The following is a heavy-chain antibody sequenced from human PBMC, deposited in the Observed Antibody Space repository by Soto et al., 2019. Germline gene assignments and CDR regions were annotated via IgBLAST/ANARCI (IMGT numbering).Heavy chain of an antibody. CDR1: GFTFSSYG. J-gene: IGHJ4*02. CDR2: IWYDGSNK. CDR3: ARGGITMIGY. Sequence: QVQLVESGGGVVQPGRSLRLSCAASGFTFSSYGRHWVRQAPGKGLEWVAVIWYDGSNKYYADSVKGRFTISRDNSKHTLYLQMNSLRAEDTAVYYCARGGITMIGYWGQGTLVTVSS. D-gene: IGHD3-22*01. V-gene: IGHV3-33*01.